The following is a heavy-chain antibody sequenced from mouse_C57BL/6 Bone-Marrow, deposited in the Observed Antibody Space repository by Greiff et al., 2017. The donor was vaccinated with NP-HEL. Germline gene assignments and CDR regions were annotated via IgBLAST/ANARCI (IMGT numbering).Heavy chain of an antibody. J-gene: IGHJ3*01. Sequence: EVLLVESGGGLVQPGGSLSLSCAASGFTFTDYYMSWVRQPPGKALEWLGFISPKANGSTTEYSASVKGRFTISRDNSQSILYLPMNALRAEDSAAYYCARVYDYGAWFADWGKGTLVTVSA. V-gene: IGHV7-3*01. CDR1: GFTFTDYY. CDR3: ARVYDYGAWFAD. D-gene: IGHD2-4*01. CDR2: ISPKANGSTT.